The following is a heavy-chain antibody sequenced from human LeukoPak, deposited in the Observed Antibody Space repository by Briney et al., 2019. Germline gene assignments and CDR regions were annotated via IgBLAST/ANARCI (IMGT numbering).Heavy chain of an antibody. J-gene: IGHJ4*02. V-gene: IGHV4-39*01. CDR1: GGSISSSSYY. CDR3: ARQNRGRWELQGGYYFDY. D-gene: IGHD2-15*01. Sequence: SETLSLTCTVSGGSISSSSYYWGWLRQPPGKGLEWIGSIYYSGSTYYNPSLKSRVTISVDTSKNQFSLKLSSVTAADTAVYYCARQNRGRWELQGGYYFDYWGQGTLVTVSS. CDR2: IYYSGST.